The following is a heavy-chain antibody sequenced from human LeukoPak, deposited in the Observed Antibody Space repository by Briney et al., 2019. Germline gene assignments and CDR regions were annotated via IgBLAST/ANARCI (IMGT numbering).Heavy chain of an antibody. Sequence: GGSLRLSCAAAGFTFSSYGIHWVRQAPGKGLEWVAVIWYDGSKKYYADSVKGRCTISRDNSKNTVDLQMNSLRAEDTAVYYCAEGGPSSWNWFDPWGQGTLVIVSS. D-gene: IGHD6-13*01. CDR1: GFTFSSYG. CDR3: AEGGPSSWNWFDP. V-gene: IGHV3-33*06. CDR2: IWYDGSKK. J-gene: IGHJ5*02.